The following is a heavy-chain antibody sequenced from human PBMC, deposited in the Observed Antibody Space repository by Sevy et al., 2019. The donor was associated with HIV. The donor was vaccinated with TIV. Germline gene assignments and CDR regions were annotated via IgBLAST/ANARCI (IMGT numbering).Heavy chain of an antibody. CDR3: ARDSAPHWNYYYYYGMDV. D-gene: IGHD1-1*01. J-gene: IGHJ6*02. CDR1: GFTFSDYY. Sequence: GGSLRLSCAASGFTFSDYYMSWIRQAPGKGLEWVSYIGSSGSTIYYADSVKGRFTISRDNAKNSLYLQMNSLRAEDTAVYYCARDSAPHWNYYYYYGMDVWGQGTTVTVSS. V-gene: IGHV3-11*01. CDR2: IGSSGSTI.